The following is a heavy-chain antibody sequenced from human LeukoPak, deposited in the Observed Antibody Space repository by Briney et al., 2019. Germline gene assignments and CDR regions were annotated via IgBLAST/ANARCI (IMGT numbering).Heavy chain of an antibody. CDR2: IYYSGNT. Sequence: SQTLSLTCTVSGGSISSGDSYWSWIRQPPGRGLEWIGYIYYSGNTYYNPSLKSQVTISVDTSKNQFSLKLSSVTAADTAVYYCAREALRPSRWFDPWGQGTLVTVSS. CDR1: GGSISSGDSY. D-gene: IGHD4-17*01. CDR3: AREALRPSRWFDP. V-gene: IGHV4-30-4*01. J-gene: IGHJ5*02.